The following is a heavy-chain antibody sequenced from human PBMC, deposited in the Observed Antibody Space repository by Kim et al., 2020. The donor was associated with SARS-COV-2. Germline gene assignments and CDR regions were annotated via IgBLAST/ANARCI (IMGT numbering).Heavy chain of an antibody. D-gene: IGHD6-13*01. CDR3: ARVVGSRQQLSNWFDP. CDR2: IYYSGST. V-gene: IGHV4-31*03. Sequence: SETLSLTCTVSGGSISSGGYYWSWIRQHPGKGLEWIGYIYYSGSTYYNPSLKSRVTISVDTSKNQFSLKLSSVTAADTAVYYCARVVGSRQQLSNWFDPWGQGTLVTVSS. CDR1: GGSISSGGYY. J-gene: IGHJ5*02.